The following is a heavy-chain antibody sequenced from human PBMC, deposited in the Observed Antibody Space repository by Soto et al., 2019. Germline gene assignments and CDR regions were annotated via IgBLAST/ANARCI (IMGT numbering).Heavy chain of an antibody. J-gene: IGHJ6*02. CDR3: ARPQIVSHYYYGMDV. D-gene: IGHD6-6*01. Sequence: QVQLVQSGAEGKKPGASVKVSCKASGYTFTSYYMHWVRQAPGQGLAWMGIINPSGTTTDYAQKFQGRVPMTRDTSTSTYYMELSSLISEATAVYYCARPQIVSHYYYGMDVCGHGTTVTVSS. V-gene: IGHV1-46*01. CDR2: INPSGTTT. CDR1: GYTFTSYY.